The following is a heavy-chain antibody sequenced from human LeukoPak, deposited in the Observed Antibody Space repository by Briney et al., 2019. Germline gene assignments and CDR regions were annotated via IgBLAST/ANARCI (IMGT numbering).Heavy chain of an antibody. J-gene: IGHJ4*02. CDR3: ATVRHSSSWYSIDY. V-gene: IGHV1-24*01. CDR1: GYTLTELS. CDR2: FDPEDGET. D-gene: IGHD6-13*01. Sequence: ASEKVSCKVSGYTLTELSMHWVRQAPGKGLEWMGGFDPEDGETIYAQKFQGRVTMTEDTSTDTAYMELSSLRSEDTAVYYCATVRHSSSWYSIDYWGQGTLVTVSS.